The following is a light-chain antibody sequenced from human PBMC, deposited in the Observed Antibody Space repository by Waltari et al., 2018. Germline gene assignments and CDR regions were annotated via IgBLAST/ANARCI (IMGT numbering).Light chain of an antibody. J-gene: IGKJ1*01. V-gene: IGKV3-20*01. Sequence: VLTQSSGTLSLSPGERATLACRASQCVGRFLAWYQKKPGHAPRLLIYQASNRGTDIPDSFSGGGSGTEFSLNISRLEREDFAVYYCQNHERLPATFGQGTKVEI. CDR1: QCVGRF. CDR3: QNHERLPAT. CDR2: QAS.